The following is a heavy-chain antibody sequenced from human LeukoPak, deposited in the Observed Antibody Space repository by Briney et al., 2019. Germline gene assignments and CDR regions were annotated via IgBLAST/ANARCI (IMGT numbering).Heavy chain of an antibody. V-gene: IGHV3-23*01. Sequence: GGSLRLSCAASGFTFSSYAMSWVRQAPGKGLEWVSAISGSGGSTYYADSVKGRFTISRDNSKNTLYLQMNSLRAEDTAVYYCAKGGGYYDSSGYRLAFADYWGQGTLVTVSS. CDR2: ISGSGGST. CDR3: AKGGGYYDSSGYRLAFADY. CDR1: GFTFSSYA. J-gene: IGHJ4*02. D-gene: IGHD3-22*01.